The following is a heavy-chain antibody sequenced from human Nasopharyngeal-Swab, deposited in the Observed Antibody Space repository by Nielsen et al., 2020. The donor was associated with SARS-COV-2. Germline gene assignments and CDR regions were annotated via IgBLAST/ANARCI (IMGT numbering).Heavy chain of an antibody. CDR2: IYYGGDIT. CDR3: AKNRDSVAGTPDDAFDI. J-gene: IGHJ3*02. D-gene: IGHD6-19*01. V-gene: IGHV3-23*03. Sequence: WIRQPPGKGLEWVSVIYYGGDITYYADSVKGRFTTSRDNSKNTVHLQMNSLRADDTAIYYCAKNRDSVAGTPDDAFDIWGQGTMATVSS.